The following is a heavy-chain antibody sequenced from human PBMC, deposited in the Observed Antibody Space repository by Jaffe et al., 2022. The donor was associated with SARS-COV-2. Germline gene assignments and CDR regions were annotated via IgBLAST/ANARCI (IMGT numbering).Heavy chain of an antibody. J-gene: IGHJ6*02. CDR2: INPSGGST. D-gene: IGHD1-26*01. V-gene: IGHV1-46*01. CDR1: GYTFTSYY. CDR3: ARGGPIVGATLHYYYGMDV. Sequence: QVQLVQSGAEVKKPGASVKVSCKASGYTFTSYYMHWVRQAPGQGLEWMGIINPSGGSTSYAQKFQGRVTMTRDTSTSTVYMELSSLRSEDTAVYYCARGGPIVGATLHYYYGMDVWGQGTTVTVSS.